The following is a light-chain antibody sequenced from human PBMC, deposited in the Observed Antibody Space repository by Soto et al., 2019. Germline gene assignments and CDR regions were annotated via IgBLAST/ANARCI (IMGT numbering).Light chain of an antibody. V-gene: IGLV1-51*01. CDR3: GTWDKSLSAGL. CDR1: RSNVGENY. J-gene: IGLJ2*01. Sequence: QSVLTQTPSVSAAPGQRVTISCSGSRSNVGENYVSWYQQFPGTAPQLVIYDDVKRSPGIPDRFSASKSGTSATLAITGLPTGDEADDYCGTWDKSLSAGLFGTGTKLPVL. CDR2: DDV.